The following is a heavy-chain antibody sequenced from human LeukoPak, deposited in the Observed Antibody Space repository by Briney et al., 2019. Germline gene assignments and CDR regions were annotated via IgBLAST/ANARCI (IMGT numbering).Heavy chain of an antibody. CDR2: IYSGGST. D-gene: IGHD4-17*01. V-gene: IGHV3-53*01. CDR3: ARDDYGDYGFDY. J-gene: IGHJ4*02. Sequence: GGSLRLSCAASGFTASNNYMSWVRQAPGKGLEWVSVIYSGGSTYYADSVKGRFTISRDNSKNTLYLQMNSLRAEDTAVYYCARDDYGDYGFDYWGQGTLVTVSS. CDR1: GFTASNNY.